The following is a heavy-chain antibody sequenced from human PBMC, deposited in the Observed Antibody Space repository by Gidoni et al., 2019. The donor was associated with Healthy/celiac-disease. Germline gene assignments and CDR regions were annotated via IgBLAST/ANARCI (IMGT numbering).Heavy chain of an antibody. V-gene: IGHV4-38-2*01. CDR1: GYSISSGYY. CDR3: ARGMTTVTTGDY. D-gene: IGHD4-17*01. CDR2: IYHSGST. J-gene: IGHJ4*02. Sequence: QVQLQESGTGLVKPSEPLSLTCAVSGYSISSGYYWGWIRQPPGKGLEWIGSIYHSGSTYYNPSLKSRVTISVDTSKNQFSLKLSSVTAADTAVYYCARGMTTVTTGDYWGQGTLVTVSS.